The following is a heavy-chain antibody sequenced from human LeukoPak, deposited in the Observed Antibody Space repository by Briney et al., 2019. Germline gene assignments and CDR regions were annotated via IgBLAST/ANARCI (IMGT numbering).Heavy chain of an antibody. J-gene: IGHJ4*02. CDR2: ISYDGSNK. CDR3: ARDGEQWLVTYYFDY. V-gene: IGHV3-30*04. Sequence: PGRSLRLSCAASGFTFSSYAMHWVRQAPGKGLEWVAVISYDGSNKYYADSVKGRFTISRDNSKSTLYLQMNSLRAEDTAVYYCARDGEQWLVTYYFDYWGQGTLVTVSS. CDR1: GFTFSSYA. D-gene: IGHD6-19*01.